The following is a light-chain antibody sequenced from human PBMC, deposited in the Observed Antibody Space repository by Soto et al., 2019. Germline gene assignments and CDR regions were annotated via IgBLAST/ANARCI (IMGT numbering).Light chain of an antibody. Sequence: QAVVTQPPSVSWAPGQRVTISCTGSPSNIGAGYDVHWYQQFPGTAPKLLIYGNTNRPSGVPARFSASKSGTSASLAITGLQTEDEADYYCKYYDSGLSGLHVIFGGGTKVTVL. J-gene: IGLJ2*01. CDR1: PSNIGAGYD. V-gene: IGLV1-40*01. CDR3: KYYDSGLSGLHVI. CDR2: GNT.